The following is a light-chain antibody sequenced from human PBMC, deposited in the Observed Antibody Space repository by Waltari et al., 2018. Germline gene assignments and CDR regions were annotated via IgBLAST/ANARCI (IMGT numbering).Light chain of an antibody. V-gene: IGLV2-23*02. CDR1: TSDVGSYNL. J-gene: IGLJ1*01. CDR2: EVI. Sequence: QSALTQPASVSGTPGQSITISCTGTTSDVGSYNLVSWYQHHPGKAPKLMICEVIKRPSGFSNRFPGYKSGNTASLTLSGLQAEDEADYYCCSYAGSGTYVFGTGPKVTVL. CDR3: CSYAGSGTYV.